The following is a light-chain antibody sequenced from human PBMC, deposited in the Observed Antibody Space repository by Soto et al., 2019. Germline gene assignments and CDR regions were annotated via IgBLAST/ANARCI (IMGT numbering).Light chain of an antibody. CDR1: QSLVYSDGNAY. J-gene: IGKJ1*01. V-gene: IGKV2-30*01. CDR3: MQSTHWPPT. Sequence: DVVMTQSPLSLPVTLGQSASISCRCSQSLVYSDGNAYLNWFHQRPGQSPTRLIYRASNRDSGVPDRISGSGLCIDLAVTMSSVEAEDVGVYYGMQSTHWPPTFRRGPNVQIK. CDR2: RAS.